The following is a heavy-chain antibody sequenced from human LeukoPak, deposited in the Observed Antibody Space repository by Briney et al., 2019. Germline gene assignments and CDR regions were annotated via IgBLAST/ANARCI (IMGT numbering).Heavy chain of an antibody. D-gene: IGHD3-22*01. V-gene: IGHV3-23*01. Sequence: PGGSLRLSCAASGFTFSTYAVNWVRQAPGKGLEWVSAISGSGGGTYYADSVKGRFTISRDNSKNTLYLQMNSLRAEDTAVYYCAKGGHDSSGYFDYWGQGTLVTVSS. J-gene: IGHJ4*02. CDR1: GFTFSTYA. CDR2: ISGSGGGT. CDR3: AKGGHDSSGYFDY.